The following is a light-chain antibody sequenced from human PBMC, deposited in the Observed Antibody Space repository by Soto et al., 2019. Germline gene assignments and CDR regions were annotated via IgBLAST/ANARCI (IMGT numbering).Light chain of an antibody. J-gene: IGKJ5*01. CDR1: QSVSSSY. Sequence: IVLTQSPGTLSLSPGERATLSCRASQSVSSSYLAWYQQKPGQAPRLLIYDTSTRATGVPTRFSGSRSGAEFTLTINSLQSEDFAVYYCQQYNNWPPITFGQGTRLEIK. V-gene: IGKV3-15*01. CDR2: DTS. CDR3: QQYNNWPPIT.